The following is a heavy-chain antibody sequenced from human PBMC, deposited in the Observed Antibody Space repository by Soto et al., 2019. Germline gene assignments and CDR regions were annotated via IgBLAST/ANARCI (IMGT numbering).Heavy chain of an antibody. Sequence: ASVKVSCKASGYTFTSYDINWVRQATGQGLEWMGWMNPNSGNTGYAQKLQGRVTMTRNTSISTAYMELSSLRSEDTAVYYCARIYSVVVPAARGYYYYYMDVWGKGTTVTVSS. CDR3: ARIYSVVVPAARGYYYYYMDV. V-gene: IGHV1-8*01. J-gene: IGHJ6*03. D-gene: IGHD2-2*01. CDR1: GYTFTSYD. CDR2: MNPNSGNT.